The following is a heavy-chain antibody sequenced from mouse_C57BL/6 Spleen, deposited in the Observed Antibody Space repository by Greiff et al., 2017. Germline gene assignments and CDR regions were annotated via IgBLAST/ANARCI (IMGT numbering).Heavy chain of an antibody. V-gene: IGHV5-4*03. J-gene: IGHJ3*01. Sequence: EVKVVESGGGLVKPGGSLKLSCAASGFTFSSYAMSWVRQTPEKRLEWVATISDGGSYTYYPDNVKGRFTISRDNDKNNLYLQMSHLKSEDTAMYYCAILSTMVTARAYWGQGTLVTVSA. CDR1: GFTFSSYA. CDR3: AILSTMVTARAY. CDR2: ISDGGSYT. D-gene: IGHD2-2*01.